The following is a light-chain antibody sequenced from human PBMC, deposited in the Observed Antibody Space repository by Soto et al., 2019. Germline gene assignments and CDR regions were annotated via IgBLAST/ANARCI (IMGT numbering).Light chain of an antibody. J-gene: IGLJ2*01. CDR1: SSDVGGYNY. Sequence: QSVLTQPASVSGSPGQSITISCTGTSSDVGGYNYVSWYQQHPGKAPKLMIYEVSNRPSGVSNRFSGSKSGNTAFLTISGLQVEDEADYYCSSQTDTTVVFGGGTKLTVL. V-gene: IGLV2-14*01. CDR2: EVS. CDR3: SSQTDTTVV.